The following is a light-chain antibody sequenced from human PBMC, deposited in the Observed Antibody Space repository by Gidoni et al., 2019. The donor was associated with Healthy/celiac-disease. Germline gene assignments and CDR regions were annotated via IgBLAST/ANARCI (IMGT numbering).Light chain of an antibody. J-gene: IGKJ3*01. CDR2: LGS. CDR1: QSLLHSNGYTY. Sequence: DIVMTQSPLSLHVTPGEPASISCRSSQSLLHSNGYTYLDWYLQKPGQSPPLLIYLGSNRASGVPDRFSGSGSGTDFPLKISRVEAEEVGVYYCMQALQTPRFGPGTKVDIK. CDR3: MQALQTPR. V-gene: IGKV2-28*01.